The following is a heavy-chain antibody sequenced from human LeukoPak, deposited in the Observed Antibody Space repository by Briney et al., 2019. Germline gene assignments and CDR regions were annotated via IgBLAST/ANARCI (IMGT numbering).Heavy chain of an antibody. CDR3: ARATYYYDSSGPRPDYFDY. D-gene: IGHD3-22*01. J-gene: IGHJ4*02. CDR1: GGSISSYY. Sequence: SETLSLTCTVSGGSISSYYWSWIRQPPGKGLEWIGYIYYSGSTNYNPSLKSRVTISVDTSKNQFSLKLSPVTAADTAVYYCARATYYYDSSGPRPDYFDYWGQGTLVTVSS. CDR2: IYYSGST. V-gene: IGHV4-59*08.